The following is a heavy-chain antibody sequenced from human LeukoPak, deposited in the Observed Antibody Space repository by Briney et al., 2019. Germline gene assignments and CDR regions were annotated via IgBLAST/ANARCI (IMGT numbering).Heavy chain of an antibody. V-gene: IGHV1-58*02. J-gene: IGHJ6*04. CDR1: GFTFTSSA. CDR2: IVVGSGNT. D-gene: IGHD2-21*02. Sequence: TSVKVSCKASGFTFTSSAMQWVRQARGQRLEWIGWIVVGSGNTNYAQKFRERVAITRDMSTSTAYMGLSSLRSEDTAVYYCATDPLAYCGGDCYPLGMDVWGKGTTVTVSS. CDR3: ATDPLAYCGGDCYPLGMDV.